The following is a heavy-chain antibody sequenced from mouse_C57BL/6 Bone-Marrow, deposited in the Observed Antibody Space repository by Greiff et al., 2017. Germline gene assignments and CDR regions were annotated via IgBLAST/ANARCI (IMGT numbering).Heavy chain of an antibody. CDR3: ARSHSPYGFDY. V-gene: IGHV1-82*01. CDR2: IYPGDGDT. J-gene: IGHJ2*01. CDR1: GYAFSSSW. D-gene: IGHD3-1*01. Sequence: QVHVKQSGPELVKPGASVKISCKASGYAFSSSWMNWVKQRPGKGLEWIGRIYPGDGDTNYNGKFKGKATLTADKSSSTAYMQRSSLTYEDAAVYVCARSHSPYGFDYWGQGTTRTVSS.